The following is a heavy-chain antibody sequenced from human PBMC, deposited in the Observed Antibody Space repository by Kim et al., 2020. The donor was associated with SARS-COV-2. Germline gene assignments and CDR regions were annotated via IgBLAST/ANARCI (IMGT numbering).Heavy chain of an antibody. D-gene: IGHD3-10*01. V-gene: IGHV3-48*04. CDR3: AMVRGITGGGY. Sequence: GGSLRLSCAASGFTFSSYNMNWVRQAPGKGLEWVSYISSSSSTTYYADSVKGRFTISRDNAKNSLYLQMNSLRAEDTAMYYCAMVRGITGGGYWGQGTLVTVSS. CDR1: GFTFSSYN. J-gene: IGHJ4*02. CDR2: ISSSSSTT.